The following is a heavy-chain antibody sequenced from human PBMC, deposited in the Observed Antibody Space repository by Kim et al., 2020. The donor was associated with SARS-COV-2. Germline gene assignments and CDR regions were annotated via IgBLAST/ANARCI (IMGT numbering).Heavy chain of an antibody. D-gene: IGHD6-6*01. Sequence: YNPSLKSRVTISVATSKNQFSLKLSSVTAADTAVYYCAREIAARLWYFDLWGRGTLVTVSS. V-gene: IGHV4-31*02. J-gene: IGHJ2*01. CDR3: AREIAARLWYFDL.